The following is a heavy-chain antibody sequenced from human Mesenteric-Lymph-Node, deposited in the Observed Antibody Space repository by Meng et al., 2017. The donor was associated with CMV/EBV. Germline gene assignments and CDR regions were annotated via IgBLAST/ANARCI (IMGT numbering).Heavy chain of an antibody. Sequence: GGSLRLPCVVSGFEFGAYYMSWIRQAPGKGLEWRSKISNISGSTFYADSVKSRVTISRDNARNTLYLEMNSLRDDDTAVYYCAKGSSYFDLWGRGTLVTVSS. CDR3: AKGSSYFDL. J-gene: IGHJ4*02. CDR1: GFEFGAYY. V-gene: IGHV3-11*05. CDR2: ISNISGST. D-gene: IGHD1-26*01.